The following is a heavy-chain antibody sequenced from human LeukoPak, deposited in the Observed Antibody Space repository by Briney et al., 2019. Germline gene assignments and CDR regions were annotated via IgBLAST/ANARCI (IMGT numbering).Heavy chain of an antibody. V-gene: IGHV3-33*01. D-gene: IGHD2-15*01. J-gene: IGHJ6*04. CDR1: EFTFSTYG. Sequence: PGRSLRLSCAASEFTFSTYGMHWVRQAPGKGLEWVAVIWYDGSNKYYADSVKGRFTTSRDNSRNTLYLQMNSLRAEDTAVYYCARAHQVENYYYYGMDVWGKGTTVTVSS. CDR2: IWYDGSNK. CDR3: ARAHQVENYYYYGMDV.